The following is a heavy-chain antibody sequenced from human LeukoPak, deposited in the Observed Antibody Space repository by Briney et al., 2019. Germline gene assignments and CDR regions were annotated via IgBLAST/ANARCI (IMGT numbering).Heavy chain of an antibody. Sequence: GGSLRLSCAASGFTFSSYAMSWVRQAPGKGLEWVSAISGSGGSTYYADSVKGRFTISRDNSKNTLYLQMNSLRAEGTAVYYCAKFDSYYYDSSGSNFDYWGQGTLVTVSS. D-gene: IGHD3-22*01. CDR2: ISGSGGST. CDR3: AKFDSYYYDSSGSNFDY. J-gene: IGHJ4*02. V-gene: IGHV3-23*01. CDR1: GFTFSSYA.